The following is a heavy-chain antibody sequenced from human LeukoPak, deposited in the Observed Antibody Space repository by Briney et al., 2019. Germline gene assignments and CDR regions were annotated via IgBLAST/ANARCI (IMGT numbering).Heavy chain of an antibody. Sequence: ASVKVSCKASGYTFTSYGISWVRQAPGQGLEWMGWISAYNGNTNYAQKLQGRVTMTTDTSTSTAYMELRSLRSDDTAVYYCARDDYGDYGVDYYYYVDVWGKGTTVTVSS. CDR2: ISAYNGNT. CDR1: GYTFTSYG. CDR3: ARDDYGDYGVDYYYYVDV. D-gene: IGHD4-17*01. J-gene: IGHJ6*03. V-gene: IGHV1-18*01.